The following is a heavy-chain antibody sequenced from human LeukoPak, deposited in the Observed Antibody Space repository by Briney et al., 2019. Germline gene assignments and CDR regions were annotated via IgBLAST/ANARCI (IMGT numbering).Heavy chain of an antibody. CDR1: GGSFSSYY. CDR2: IIHSGST. V-gene: IGHV4-34*12. J-gene: IGHJ6*02. CDR3: GRRDYYGSGSSGYYGMDV. Sequence: SETLSLTCAVYGGSFSSYYWSWIRQPPGKGLEWIGEIIHSGSTNYNPSLKSRVTISVDTSKNHFSLKLSSVTAADTAVYYCGRRDYYGSGSSGYYGMDVWGQGTTVTVSS. D-gene: IGHD3-10*01.